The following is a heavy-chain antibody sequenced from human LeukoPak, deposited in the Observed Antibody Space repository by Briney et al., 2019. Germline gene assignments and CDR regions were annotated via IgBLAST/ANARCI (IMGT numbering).Heavy chain of an antibody. CDR3: ASSDDYGGNRFDY. V-gene: IGHV3-48*02. Sequence: GGSLRLSCAASGFTFSIYSMNWVRQPPGKGLEWVSYISSSATSIYYADSVRRRFTISRDNAKNSLFLQMDSLRDDDTAVYYCASSDDYGGNRFDYWGRGTLVAVSS. D-gene: IGHD4-23*01. CDR2: ISSSATSI. J-gene: IGHJ4*02. CDR1: GFTFSIYS.